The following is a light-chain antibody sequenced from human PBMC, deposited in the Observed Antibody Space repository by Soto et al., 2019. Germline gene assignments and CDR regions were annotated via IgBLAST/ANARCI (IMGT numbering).Light chain of an antibody. V-gene: IGLV1-51*01. Sequence: QSVLTQPPSVSAAPGQKVTISCSGSSSNIGNNYVSWYQQLPGTAPKLLIYDNNKRPSGIPDRFSGSQSGTSATLGITGLQTGDEADYYCGTWDSSLSAVVFGNGTKVTVL. CDR3: GTWDSSLSAVV. J-gene: IGLJ1*01. CDR1: SSNIGNNY. CDR2: DNN.